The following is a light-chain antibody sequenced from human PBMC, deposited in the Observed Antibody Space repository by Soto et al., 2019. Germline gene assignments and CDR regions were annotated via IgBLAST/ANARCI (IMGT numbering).Light chain of an antibody. V-gene: IGLV1-51*01. CDR3: GSWDSSLSAVV. J-gene: IGLJ2*01. Sequence: QSVLTQPPSVSAAPGQKVTISCSGSTSNIGNCYVSWYQLLPGTAPKLLIYDNTKRPSGIPDRFSASKSGTSATLDISRLQSGVEAEYYCGSWDSSLSAVVFGGGTKVTVL. CDR1: TSNIGNCY. CDR2: DNT.